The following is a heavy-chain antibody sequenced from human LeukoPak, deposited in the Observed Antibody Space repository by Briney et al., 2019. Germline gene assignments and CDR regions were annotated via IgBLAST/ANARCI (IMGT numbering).Heavy chain of an antibody. J-gene: IGHJ6*03. CDR3: ARSRGNYYYYYMDV. D-gene: IGHD1-14*01. CDR2: IYDSEST. Sequence: SETLSLTCTVSGDSISSQYWSWVRQSPGKGLEWAGYIYDSESTNYNPSLKSRVTISVDTSKNQFSLKVSSVTAADTAVYYCARSRGNYYYYYMDVWGKGTTVTVSS. V-gene: IGHV4-59*11. CDR1: GDSISSQY.